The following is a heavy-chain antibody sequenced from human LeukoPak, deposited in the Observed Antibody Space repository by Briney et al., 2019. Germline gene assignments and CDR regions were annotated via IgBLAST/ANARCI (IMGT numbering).Heavy chain of an antibody. D-gene: IGHD1-14*01. Sequence: GGPLGLSCEASGLPFGNAWLSGVGKAPGKGLEWVGRIKSKTDGGTTDYAAPVKGRFTISRDDSKNTLYLQMNSLKTEDTAVYYCTTIIKWGQGTLVTVSS. CDR1: GLPFGNAW. CDR2: IKSKTDGGTT. J-gene: IGHJ4*02. CDR3: TTIIK. V-gene: IGHV3-15*01.